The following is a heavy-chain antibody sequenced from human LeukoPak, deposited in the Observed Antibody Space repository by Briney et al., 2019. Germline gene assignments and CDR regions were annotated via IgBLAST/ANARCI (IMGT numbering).Heavy chain of an antibody. V-gene: IGHV1-69*13. Sequence: SVKVSCKASGYTFTSYGISWVRQAPGQGLEWMGGIIPIFGTANYAQKFQGRVTITADESTSTAYMELSSLRSEDTAVYYCARGDYVWGSYRPSYFDYWGQGTLVTVSS. CDR2: IIPIFGTA. J-gene: IGHJ4*02. CDR3: ARGDYVWGSYRPSYFDY. CDR1: GYTFTSYG. D-gene: IGHD3-16*02.